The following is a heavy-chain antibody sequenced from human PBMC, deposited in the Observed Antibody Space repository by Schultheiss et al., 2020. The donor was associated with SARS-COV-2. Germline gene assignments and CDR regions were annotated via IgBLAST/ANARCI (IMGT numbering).Heavy chain of an antibody. CDR3: ASTSDIVVAVATA. CDR2: IYHSGGT. J-gene: IGHJ4*02. D-gene: IGHD2-15*01. Sequence: SETLSLTCSVSGGSVSSGSYYWSWIRQSPERGLEWIGYIYHSGGTRYHPSLKSRVTISLDTSKNQFSLKLRSVTATDTAVYYCASTSDIVVAVATAWGQGTLVTVS. V-gene: IGHV4-61*01. CDR1: GGSVSSGSYY.